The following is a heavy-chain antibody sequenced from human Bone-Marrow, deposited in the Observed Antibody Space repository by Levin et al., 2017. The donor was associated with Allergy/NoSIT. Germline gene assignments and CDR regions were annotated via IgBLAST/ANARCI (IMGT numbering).Heavy chain of an antibody. Sequence: GESLKISCAASGFAFTSFTMNWVRQAPGKGLAWVSSINTGSSLSYAESLEGRFRISRDNSKNSIYLEMNSLRVEDTAIYYCARSDYSTTWPQGNYYYGIDVWGQGTTVTVS. D-gene: IGHD2-2*01. J-gene: IGHJ6*02. V-gene: IGHV3-21*01. CDR3: ARSDYSTTWPQGNYYYGIDV. CDR1: GFAFTSFT. CDR2: INTGSSL.